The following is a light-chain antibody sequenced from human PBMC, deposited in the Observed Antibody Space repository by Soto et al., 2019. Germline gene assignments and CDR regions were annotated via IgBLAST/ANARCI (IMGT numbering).Light chain of an antibody. CDR1: QSVNSN. CDR2: GAS. J-gene: IGKJ1*01. Sequence: IVLTQSPATLSLSPGERATLSCRASQSVNSNLAWYQQKPGQAPRLLIYGASTRATGIPARFSGSGSGTEFTLTISSLQSEDFAVYYCQQYNNWPRTFGQGTKVDIK. CDR3: QQYNNWPRT. V-gene: IGKV3-15*01.